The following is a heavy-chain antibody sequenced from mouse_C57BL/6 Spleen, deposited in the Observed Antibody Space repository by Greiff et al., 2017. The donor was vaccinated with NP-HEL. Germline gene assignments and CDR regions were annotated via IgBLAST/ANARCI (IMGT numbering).Heavy chain of an antibody. Sequence: VQLQQPGAELVRPGSSVKLSCKASGYTFTSYWMDWVKQRPGQGLAWIGNIYPSDSETHYNQKFKDKATLTVDKSSSTAYMQLSSLTSEDSAVYYCARGITTVVAPGYFDYWGQGTTLTVSS. V-gene: IGHV1-61*01. CDR1: GYTFTSYW. CDR3: ARGITTVVAPGYFDY. D-gene: IGHD1-1*01. J-gene: IGHJ2*01. CDR2: IYPSDSET.